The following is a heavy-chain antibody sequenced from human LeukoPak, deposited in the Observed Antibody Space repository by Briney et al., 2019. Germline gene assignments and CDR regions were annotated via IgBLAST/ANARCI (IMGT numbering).Heavy chain of an antibody. CDR2: ISNSTTTL. V-gene: IGHV3-48*02. J-gene: IGHJ4*02. Sequence: GGSLRLSCAASGFTFSDYSMNWVRQAPGKGLEWVSYISNSTTTLYYAESVKGRFTVSRDNAENSLYLQMSSLRDEDTAMFYCARVGDGHSVNYLDLWGQGSLVTVSS. CDR1: GFTFSDYS. D-gene: IGHD5-24*01. CDR3: ARVGDGHSVNYLDL.